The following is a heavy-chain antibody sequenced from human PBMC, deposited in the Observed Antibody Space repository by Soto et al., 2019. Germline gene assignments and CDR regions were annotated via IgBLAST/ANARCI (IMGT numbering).Heavy chain of an antibody. Sequence: QVQLVESGGGVVQPGRSLRLSCAASGFTFGSYGMHWVRQAPGKGLEWVAVIWYDGSNKYYADSVKGRFTISRDNSKNTLYLQMNSLRAEDTAVYYCARDPYEVYDFWSGYSRSDYYYGMDVWGQGTTVTVSS. CDR2: IWYDGSNK. D-gene: IGHD3-3*01. V-gene: IGHV3-33*01. CDR3: ARDPYEVYDFWSGYSRSDYYYGMDV. CDR1: GFTFGSYG. J-gene: IGHJ6*02.